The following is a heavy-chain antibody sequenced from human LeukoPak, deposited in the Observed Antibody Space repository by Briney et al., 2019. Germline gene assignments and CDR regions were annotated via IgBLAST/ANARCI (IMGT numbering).Heavy chain of an antibody. CDR2: INHSGGT. D-gene: IGHD4-17*01. CDR3: ARVPSDYGDYLNCFDP. CDR1: GGSFSGYY. Sequence: PSETLSLTCVVSGGSFSGYYLTWIRQAPGKGLEWIGDINHSGGTSYNPSLKSRVTISVDTSKNQFSLKLSSVTAADTAVYYCARVPSDYGDYLNCFDPWGQGTLVTVSS. J-gene: IGHJ5*02. V-gene: IGHV4-34*01.